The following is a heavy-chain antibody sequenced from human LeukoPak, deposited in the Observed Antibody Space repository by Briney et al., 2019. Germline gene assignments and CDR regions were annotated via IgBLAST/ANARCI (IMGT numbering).Heavy chain of an antibody. V-gene: IGHV1-18*01. D-gene: IGHD3-22*01. CDR3: ARDYYDSSGNVHFDY. CDR1: GYTFTSYG. Sequence: ASVKVSCKASGYTFTSYGISWVRQAPGQGLEWMGWISAYNGNTNYAQKLQGRVTMTTDTSTSTAYMELRSLRSDDTAVYYCARDYYDSSGNVHFDYWGQGTLVTVSS. J-gene: IGHJ4*02. CDR2: ISAYNGNT.